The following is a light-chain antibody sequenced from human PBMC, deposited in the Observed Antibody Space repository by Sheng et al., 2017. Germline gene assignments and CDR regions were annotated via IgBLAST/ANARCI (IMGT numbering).Light chain of an antibody. CDR2: SND. V-gene: IGLV1-40*01. J-gene: IGLJ2*01. CDR1: TSNIGAGFD. CDR3: QSYDRRLSNSAV. Sequence: QPVLTQPPSVSGAPGQRVTISCTGSTSNIGAGFDVHWYKQLPGTAPKVVIHSNDNRASGVPDRFSASKSGTSASLAITGLQAEDGSDYYCQSYDRRLSNSAVFGGGTKLIVL.